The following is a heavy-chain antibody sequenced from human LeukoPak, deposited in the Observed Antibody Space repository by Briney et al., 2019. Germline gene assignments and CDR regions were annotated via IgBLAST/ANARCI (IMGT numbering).Heavy chain of an antibody. CDR3: ARDRWGRSILSY. CDR1: GYTFTSYA. J-gene: IGHJ4*02. Sequence: ASVKVSCEASGYTFTSYAMHWVRQAPGQRLEWMGWINAGNGNTKYSQKFQGRVTITRDTSASTAYMELSSLRSEDTAVYYCARDRWGRSILSYWGQGTLVTVSS. CDR2: INAGNGNT. D-gene: IGHD3-9*01. V-gene: IGHV1-3*01.